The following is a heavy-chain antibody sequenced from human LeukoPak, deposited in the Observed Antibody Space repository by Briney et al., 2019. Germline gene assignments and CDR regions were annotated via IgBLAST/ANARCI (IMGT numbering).Heavy chain of an antibody. J-gene: IGHJ6*04. CDR2: INVGNGDT. CDR3: ARWNYGMDV. V-gene: IGHV1-3*01. CDR1: GYTFISNN. D-gene: IGHD1-1*01. Sequence: ASAKVSCKASGYTFISNNMNWVRQAPGQRLEWMGWINVGNGDTKYSQKFQGRVTITRDTSASTGYMELSSLRSEDTAVYYCARWNYGMDVWGKGTTITVSS.